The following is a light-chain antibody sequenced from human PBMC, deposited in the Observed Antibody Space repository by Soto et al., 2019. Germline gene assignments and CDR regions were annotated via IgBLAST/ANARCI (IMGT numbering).Light chain of an antibody. Sequence: DIPLTQSPSTLSASLPERVTIXCRASQSIVRWMAWYQQKPGKAPKLLIYDASSLETGVPSRFSGSRSGTEFTLTISSLQPDDFATYYCQHYHSYSWTFGQGTKVDIK. V-gene: IGKV1-5*01. CDR3: QHYHSYSWT. CDR2: DAS. J-gene: IGKJ1*01. CDR1: QSIVRW.